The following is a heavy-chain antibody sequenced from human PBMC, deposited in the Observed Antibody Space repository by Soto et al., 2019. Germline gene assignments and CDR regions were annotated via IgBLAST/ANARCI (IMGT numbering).Heavy chain of an antibody. J-gene: IGHJ4*02. V-gene: IGHV1-69*12. Sequence: QVQLVQSGAEVKKPGSSVKVSCKASGGTFSSYAISWVRQAPGQGLEWMGGIIPIFGTANYAQKFQGRVTITAEESTSTAYMELSSLRSEDTAVYYCARARRYYYDSSGYYQPHYYWGQGTLVTVSS. CDR1: GGTFSSYA. D-gene: IGHD3-22*01. CDR2: IIPIFGTA. CDR3: ARARRYYYDSSGYYQPHYY.